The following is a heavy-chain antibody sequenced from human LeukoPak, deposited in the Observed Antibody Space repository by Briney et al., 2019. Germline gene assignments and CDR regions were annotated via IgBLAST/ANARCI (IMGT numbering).Heavy chain of an antibody. J-gene: IGHJ2*01. CDR3: AGRDTTGYIPREWDYWYIDL. V-gene: IGHV3-21*01. CDR1: GFTFDDYG. CDR2: ISTGSSYI. Sequence: GGSLRLSCAASGFTFDDYGMSWVRQAPGKGLEWVSSISTGSSYIYYADSVKGRFTISRDNAKNSLYLQMNSLRAEDTAVYYCAGRDTTGYIPREWDYWYIDLWGRGTLVSVSS. D-gene: IGHD1-1*01.